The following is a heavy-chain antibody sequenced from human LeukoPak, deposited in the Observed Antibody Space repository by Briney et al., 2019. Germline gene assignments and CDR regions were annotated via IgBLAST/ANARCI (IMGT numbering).Heavy chain of an antibody. CDR2: INPSGGST. Sequence: ASVKVSCKASAYTFTNYYLHWVRQAPGQGLEWMGIINPSGGSTSYAQKFQGRVTITADKSTSTAYMELSSLRSEDTAVYYCAREDPRSSGYSSGWLDYWGQGTLATVSS. V-gene: IGHV1-46*01. CDR3: AREDPRSSGYSSGWLDY. CDR1: AYTFTNYY. J-gene: IGHJ4*02. D-gene: IGHD6-19*01.